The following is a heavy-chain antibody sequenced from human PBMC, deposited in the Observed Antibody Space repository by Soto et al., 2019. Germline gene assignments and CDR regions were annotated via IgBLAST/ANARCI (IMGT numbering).Heavy chain of an antibody. V-gene: IGHV4-34*01. Sequence: QVQLQQWGAGLLKPSETLSLTCAVYGGSFSGYYWSWIRQPPGKGLEWIGEINHSGSTNYNPSLKSRVTISVDTSKNQFSLKLSSVTAADTAVYYCARVAVADRARGYYYGMDVWGQGTTVTVSS. CDR1: GGSFSGYY. J-gene: IGHJ6*02. CDR2: INHSGST. CDR3: ARVAVADRARGYYYGMDV. D-gene: IGHD6-19*01.